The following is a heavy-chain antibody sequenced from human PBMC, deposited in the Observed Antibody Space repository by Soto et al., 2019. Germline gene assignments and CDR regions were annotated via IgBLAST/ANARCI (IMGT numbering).Heavy chain of an antibody. J-gene: IGHJ4*02. Sequence: SETLSLTCAVSGGSISSGGYSWSWIRQPPGKGLEWIGYIYHSGNIYYNPSLKSRVTVSRDNSKNTVFLQMNSLRADDSAIYYCAKDYYGSGSYYSLGTSEWGPGTLVTSPQ. V-gene: IGHV4-30-2*01. CDR2: IYHSGNI. CDR3: AKDYYGSGSYYSLGTSE. D-gene: IGHD3-10*01. CDR1: GGSISSGGYS.